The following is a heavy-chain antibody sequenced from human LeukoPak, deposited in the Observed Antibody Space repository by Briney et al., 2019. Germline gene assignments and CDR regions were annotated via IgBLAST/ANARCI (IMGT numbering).Heavy chain of an antibody. D-gene: IGHD1-26*01. CDR2: IRYDGSNK. V-gene: IGHV3-30*02. J-gene: IGHJ4*02. CDR3: AKDGVGATIFDY. CDR1: GFTFSSYG. Sequence: RGSLRLSCAASGFTFSSYGMHCVRQAPGKGLEWVAFIRYDGSNKYYADSVKGRFTISRDNSKNTLYLQMNSLRAEDTAVYYCAKDGVGATIFDYWGQGTLVTVSS.